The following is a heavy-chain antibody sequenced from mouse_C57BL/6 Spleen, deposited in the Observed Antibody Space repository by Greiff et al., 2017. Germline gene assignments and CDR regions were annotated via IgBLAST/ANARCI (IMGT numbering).Heavy chain of an antibody. J-gene: IGHJ2*01. CDR3: ARAPPSGWDGFDY. Sequence: QVQLQQPGAELVKPGASVKLSCKASGYTFTSYWMHWVKQRPGQGLEWIGMIHPNSGSTNYNEKFKSKATLTVDKSSSTAYMQLSSLTSEDSAVYYCARAPPSGWDGFDYWGQGTTLTVSS. CDR1: GYTFTSYW. D-gene: IGHD4-1*01. CDR2: IHPNSGST. V-gene: IGHV1-64*01.